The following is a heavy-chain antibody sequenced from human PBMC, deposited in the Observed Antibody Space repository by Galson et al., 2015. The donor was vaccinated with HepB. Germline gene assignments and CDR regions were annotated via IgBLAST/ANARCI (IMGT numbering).Heavy chain of an antibody. CDR3: AREAYYFDY. J-gene: IGHJ4*03. V-gene: IGHV6-1*01. CDR1: GDSVSNNGAA. Sequence: CAISGDSVSNNGAAWNWIRQSPSSGLEWLGRTYHRSKWYNDYAVSVKSRITINPDTSKNQFSLQLNSVTPEDTAVYYCAREAYYFDYWGQGTTVTVSS. CDR2: TYHRSKWYN.